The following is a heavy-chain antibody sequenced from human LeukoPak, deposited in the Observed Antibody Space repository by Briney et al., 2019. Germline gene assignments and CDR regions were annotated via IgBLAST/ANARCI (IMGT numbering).Heavy chain of an antibody. D-gene: IGHD3-22*01. V-gene: IGHV3-30-3*01. CDR3: ARDVLLLYDSSGSLDY. Sequence: GGSLRLSCAASGFTFSSYAMHWVRQAPGKGLEWVAVISYDGSNKYYADSVKGRFTISRDNSKNTLYLQMNSLRAEDTAVYYCARDVLLLYDSSGSLDYWGQGTLVTVSS. CDR1: GFTFSSYA. J-gene: IGHJ4*02. CDR2: ISYDGSNK.